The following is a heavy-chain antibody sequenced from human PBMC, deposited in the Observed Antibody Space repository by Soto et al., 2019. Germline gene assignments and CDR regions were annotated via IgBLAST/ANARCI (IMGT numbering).Heavy chain of an antibody. CDR1: GFTFSSYA. D-gene: IGHD2-8*02. V-gene: IGHV3-30-3*01. CDR2: ISVDGSSK. Sequence: PGGSLRLSCAASGFTFSSYAMHWVRQAPGRGLEWGALISVDGSSKYYADSVKGRFTISRDNSNNTLYLQMNSLRAEDTAVYYCARDLAVVVYATLGYYYYGMDLWGQGTTVTVSS. CDR3: ARDLAVVVYATLGYYYYGMDL. J-gene: IGHJ6*02.